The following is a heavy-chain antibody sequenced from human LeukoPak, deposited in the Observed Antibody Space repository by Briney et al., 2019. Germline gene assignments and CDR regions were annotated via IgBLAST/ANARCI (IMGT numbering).Heavy chain of an antibody. Sequence: GGSLRLSCAASGFTFNSYSMNWVRQAPGKGLEGVSYITSSTGTKYADSVKGRFTVSRDNAKNSLYLQMNSLRDEDTAVHYCARGGIVRGSIDGYFDYWGQGTLVTVSS. V-gene: IGHV3-48*02. CDR2: ITSSTGT. CDR1: GFTFNSYS. CDR3: ARGGIVRGSIDGYFDY. D-gene: IGHD3-10*01. J-gene: IGHJ4*02.